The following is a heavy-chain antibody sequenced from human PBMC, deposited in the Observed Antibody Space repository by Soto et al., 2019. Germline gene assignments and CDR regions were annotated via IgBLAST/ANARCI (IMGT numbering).Heavy chain of an antibody. CDR2: ISTYNGDT. D-gene: IGHD3-9*01. Sequence: ASVEVSCRTSGYTFTSYGISWVRQAPGQGLEWMGWISTYNGDTNFAQKFQGRVTLTTDTSTNTAYMDLRSLTSDDTAVYYCARGYDILTGLAYYYGMDVWGQGTTVTVS. V-gene: IGHV1-18*01. J-gene: IGHJ6*02. CDR3: ARGYDILTGLAYYYGMDV. CDR1: GYTFTSYG.